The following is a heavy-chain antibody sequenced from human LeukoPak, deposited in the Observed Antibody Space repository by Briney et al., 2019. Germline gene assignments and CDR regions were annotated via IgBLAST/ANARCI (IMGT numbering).Heavy chain of an antibody. D-gene: IGHD3-22*01. CDR2: INHSGST. J-gene: IGHJ4*02. CDR1: GGSFSGYY. Sequence: SETLSLTCAVYGGSFSGYYWSWIRQPPGKGLEWIGEINHSGSTNYNPSLKSRVTISVDTSKNQFSLKLSSVTAADTAVYYCARGRPSRITMIVVARYYLDYWGQGTLVTVSS. V-gene: IGHV4-34*01. CDR3: ARGRPSRITMIVVARYYLDY.